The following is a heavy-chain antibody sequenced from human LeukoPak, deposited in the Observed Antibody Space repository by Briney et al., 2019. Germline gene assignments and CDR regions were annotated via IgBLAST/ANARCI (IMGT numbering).Heavy chain of an antibody. Sequence: SQTLSLTCTVSGGSISSGDYYWSWIRQPPGKGLEWIGYIYYSGSTSYNPSLNSRVTISVDTSKNQFSLKLSSVTAADTAVYYCARVAYFDYWTGYYFDYWGQGTLVTVSS. CDR3: ARVAYFDYWTGYYFDY. CDR1: GGSISSGDYY. D-gene: IGHD3-3*01. CDR2: IYYSGST. V-gene: IGHV4-30-4*01. J-gene: IGHJ4*02.